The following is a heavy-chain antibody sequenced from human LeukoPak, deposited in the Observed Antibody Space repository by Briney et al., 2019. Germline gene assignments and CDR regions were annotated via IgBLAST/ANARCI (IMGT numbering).Heavy chain of an antibody. CDR1: GGTFSSYA. CDR2: IIPIFGTA. D-gene: IGHD6-6*01. J-gene: IGHJ4*02. Sequence: SVKVSCKASGGTFSSYAISWVRQAPGQGLEWMGGIIPIFGTANYAQKFQGRVTITADESTSTAYMELSSLRSEDTAVYYCARDRSLLGYSSSSGFDYWGQGTLVTVSS. CDR3: ARDRSLLGYSSSSGFDY. V-gene: IGHV1-69*13.